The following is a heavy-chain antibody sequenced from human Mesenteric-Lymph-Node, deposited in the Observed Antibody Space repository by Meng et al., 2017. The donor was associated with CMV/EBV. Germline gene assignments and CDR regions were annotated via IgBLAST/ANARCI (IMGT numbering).Heavy chain of an antibody. J-gene: IGHJ4*02. V-gene: IGHV2-5*02. CDR1: GFSLSTSCVG. Sequence: FSGFSLSTSCVGVGLSRQPPGKALEWLSLIYWDDDKRYSPSLKSRLTITKDTSKNQVVLTMTNMDPVDTATYYCAQLSSSWSHWGFDYWGQGTLVTVSS. CDR2: IYWDDDK. D-gene: IGHD6-13*01. CDR3: AQLSSSWSHWGFDY.